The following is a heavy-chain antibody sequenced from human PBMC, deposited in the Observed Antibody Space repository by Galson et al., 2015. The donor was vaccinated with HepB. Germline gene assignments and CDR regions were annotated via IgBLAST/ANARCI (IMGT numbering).Heavy chain of an antibody. Sequence: SLRLSCAASGFTFSSYAMHWVRQAPGKGLEYVSAISSNGGSTYYADSVKGRFTISRDNSKNTLYLQMSSLRAEDTAVYYCVKDLTGGNFQFDYWGQGTLVTVSS. D-gene: IGHD4-23*01. CDR2: ISSNGGST. CDR1: GFTFSSYA. CDR3: VKDLTGGNFQFDY. J-gene: IGHJ4*02. V-gene: IGHV3-64D*06.